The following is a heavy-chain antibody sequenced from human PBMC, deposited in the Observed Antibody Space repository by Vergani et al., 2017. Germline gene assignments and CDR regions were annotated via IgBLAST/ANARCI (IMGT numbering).Heavy chain of an antibody. CDR2: ISGSAGST. CDR1: GFTFSNYA. Sequence: EVQLLESGGGLVQPGGSLRLSCAASGFTFSNYAMSWVRQAPGKGLDWVSTISGSAGSTYYADSVKGRFTISRDNSKNMLFLQMNNLRTEDTAIYYCAXQYFVSGNYLFDYWGQGTLVTVSS. J-gene: IGHJ4*02. D-gene: IGHD3-10*01. V-gene: IGHV3-23*01. CDR3: AXQYFVSGNYLFDY.